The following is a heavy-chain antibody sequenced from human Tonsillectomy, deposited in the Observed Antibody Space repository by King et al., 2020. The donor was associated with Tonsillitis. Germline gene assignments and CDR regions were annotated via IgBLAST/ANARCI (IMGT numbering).Heavy chain of an antibody. CDR1: GGSISSGGYY. CDR3: ARSGSSSDDY. CDR2: IYYSGST. J-gene: IGHJ4*02. V-gene: IGHV4-31*03. Sequence: QLQESGPGLVKPSQTLSLTCTVSGGSISSGGYYWSWIRQHPGKALEWIVYIYYSGSTYYNPSLNSRVTISVDTSQNQFSLKLSSVTAADTAVYYCARSGSSSDDYWGQGTLVTVSS. D-gene: IGHD2-15*01.